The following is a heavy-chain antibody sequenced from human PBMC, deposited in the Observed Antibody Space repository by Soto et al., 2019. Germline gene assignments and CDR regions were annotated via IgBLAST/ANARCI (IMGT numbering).Heavy chain of an antibody. J-gene: IGHJ4*02. Sequence: EVQLVESGGGLVKPGGSLRLSCAASGFTFSSYSMNWVRQAPGKGLEWVSSISSSSSYIYYADSVKGRFTISRDNAKNSLYLLMNSLRAEDTAVYYCARGMITFGGVIATFDYWGQGTLVTVSS. D-gene: IGHD3-16*02. CDR1: GFTFSSYS. CDR2: ISSSSSYI. V-gene: IGHV3-21*01. CDR3: ARGMITFGGVIATFDY.